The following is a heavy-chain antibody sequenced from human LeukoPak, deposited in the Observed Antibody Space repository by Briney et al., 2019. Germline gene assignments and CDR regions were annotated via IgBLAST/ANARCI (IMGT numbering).Heavy chain of an antibody. CDR1: GGSISSYY. D-gene: IGHD3-10*01. CDR2: IYYSGST. CDR3: ARGSGSGSYYYYYYYMDV. V-gene: IGHV4-59*01. Sequence: SETLSLTCTVSGGSISSYYWSWIRQPPGKGLEWIGYIYYSGSTNYNPSLKSRVTISVDTSKNQFSLKLSSVTAADTAVYYCARGSGSGSYYYYYYYMDVWGKGTTVTVSS. J-gene: IGHJ6*03.